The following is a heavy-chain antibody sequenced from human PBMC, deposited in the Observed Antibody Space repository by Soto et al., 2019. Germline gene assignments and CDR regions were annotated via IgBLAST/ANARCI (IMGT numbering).Heavy chain of an antibody. CDR1: GFTFSSYS. J-gene: IGHJ4*02. CDR3: AREVSKYSGYDFAY. V-gene: IGHV3-21*01. D-gene: IGHD5-12*01. Sequence: EVQLVESGGGLVKPGGSLRLSCAASGFTFSSYSMNWVRQTPGKGLEWVSSISSSNSYIYDAEAVKGRFTISRDNAKNSLYLQMNSMRAEDTAVYYCAREVSKYSGYDFAYWGQGTLVTVSS. CDR2: ISSSNSYI.